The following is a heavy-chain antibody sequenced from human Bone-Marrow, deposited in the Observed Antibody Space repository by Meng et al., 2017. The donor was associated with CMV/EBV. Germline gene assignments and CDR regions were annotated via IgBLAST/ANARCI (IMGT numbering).Heavy chain of an antibody. Sequence: ASVKVSCKASGYTFTGYYMHWVRQAPGQGLEWMGWINPNSGGTNYAQKFQGRVTMTRDTSISTAYMELSRLRSDDTAVYYCARGFYSGYDYLDAFDIWGRGTMVTVSS. CDR3: ARGFYSGYDYLDAFDI. J-gene: IGHJ3*02. D-gene: IGHD5-12*01. CDR1: GYTFTGYY. V-gene: IGHV1-2*02. CDR2: INPNSGGT.